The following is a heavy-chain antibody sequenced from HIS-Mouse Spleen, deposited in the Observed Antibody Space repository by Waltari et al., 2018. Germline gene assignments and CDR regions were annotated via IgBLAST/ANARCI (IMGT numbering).Heavy chain of an antibody. V-gene: IGHV3-33*06. D-gene: IGHD3-22*01. J-gene: IGHJ3*02. CDR3: AKDVLVVINSSAFDI. CDR2: IWYDGSNT. CDR1: GFTLISYA. Sequence: QVQLVESGGGVVQPGGSLRLSCAWSGFTLISYAMTWVRQAPGKGLEWVAVIWYDGSNTSYADSVKGRFTISRDNSKNTLYLQMNSLRAEDTAVYYCAKDVLVVINSSAFDIWGQGTMVTVSS.